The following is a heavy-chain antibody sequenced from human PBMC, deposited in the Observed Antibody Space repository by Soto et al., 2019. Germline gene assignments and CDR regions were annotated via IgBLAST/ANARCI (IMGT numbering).Heavy chain of an antibody. V-gene: IGHV3-21*01. CDR2: ISSSSSYI. CDR1: GFTFSSYS. J-gene: IGHJ4*02. Sequence: EVQLVESGGGLVKPGGSLRLSCAASGFTFSSYSMNWVRQAPGKGLEWVSSISSSSSYIYYADSVKGRFTISRDNAKNSLYLQMNSLRAEDTAVYYCARGVRYCSGGSCYSGDSDYWGQGTLVTVSS. D-gene: IGHD2-15*01. CDR3: ARGVRYCSGGSCYSGDSDY.